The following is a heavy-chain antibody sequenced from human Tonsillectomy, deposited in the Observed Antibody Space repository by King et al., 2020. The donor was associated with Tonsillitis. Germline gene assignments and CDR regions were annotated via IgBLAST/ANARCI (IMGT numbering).Heavy chain of an antibody. D-gene: IGHD6-13*01. Sequence: VQLVESGGGLVQPGGSLRLSCAASGFTFSSYAMSWVRQAPGKGLEWVSVIYSGGSSTYYADSVKGRFTISSDNSKNTLYLQMNSLRAEDTAVYYCAKSFVTYSSSLEDYSGMDVWGQGTTVTVSS. CDR1: GFTFSSYA. CDR2: IYSGGSST. J-gene: IGHJ6*02. V-gene: IGHV3-23*03. CDR3: AKSFVTYSSSLEDYSGMDV.